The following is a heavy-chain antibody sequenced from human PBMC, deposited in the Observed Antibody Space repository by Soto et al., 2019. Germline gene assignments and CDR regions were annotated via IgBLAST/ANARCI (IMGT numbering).Heavy chain of an antibody. V-gene: IGHV3-23*01. CDR1: GFTFSSYT. Sequence: GGSLRLSCAASGFTFSSYTMSWVRQAPGKGLEWVSSISGSGGTTYYADSVKGRFTISRDNAKNTLYLQMNSLRDEDTAVYYCAKGRLAARLVRSCFDYWGQGTLVTVSS. D-gene: IGHD6-6*01. CDR3: AKGRLAARLVRSCFDY. CDR2: ISGSGGTT. J-gene: IGHJ4*02.